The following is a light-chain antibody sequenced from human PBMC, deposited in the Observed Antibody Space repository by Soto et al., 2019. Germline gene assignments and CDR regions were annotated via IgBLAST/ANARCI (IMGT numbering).Light chain of an antibody. CDR2: RGS. J-gene: IGKJ5*01. CDR1: QSVSGSY. CDR3: QQYGGSPIT. V-gene: IGKV3-20*01. Sequence: DIVLTQSPGTLSLSPGERVTLSCRASQSVSGSYLAWYQQKPGQSPSLLIYRGSSRATGIPDRFSGSGSGTDFSLTISRLEPEDFAVYYCQQYGGSPITFGQGTRLEIK.